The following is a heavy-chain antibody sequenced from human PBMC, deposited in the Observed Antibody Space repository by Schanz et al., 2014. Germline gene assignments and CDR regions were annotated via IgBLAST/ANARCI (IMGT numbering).Heavy chain of an antibody. J-gene: IGHJ4*02. CDR1: GITFSSHS. V-gene: IGHV3-66*01. CDR3: ARGGPAYYFDD. CDR2: IGVDGTTT. Sequence: PGGSLRLSFAASGITFSSHSFNWVRQAPGKGLEWVSVIGVDGTTTYYADSVKGRFTISRDNSKNTVYIQMNSLRAEGTAVYCCARGGPAYYFDDWGQGTLVTVSS.